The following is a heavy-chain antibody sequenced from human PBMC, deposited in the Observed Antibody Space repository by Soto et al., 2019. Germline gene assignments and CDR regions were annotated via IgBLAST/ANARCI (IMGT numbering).Heavy chain of an antibody. CDR3: AREYYDILTGYFPFDY. CDR1: GFTFSDYY. V-gene: IGHV3-11*01. CDR2: ISSSGSTI. D-gene: IGHD3-9*01. Sequence: GSLRLSCAASGFTFSDYYMSWIRQAPGKGLEWVSYISSSGSTIYYADSVKGRFTISRDNAKNSLYLQMNSLRAEDTAVYYCAREYYDILTGYFPFDYWGQGTLVTVYS. J-gene: IGHJ4*02.